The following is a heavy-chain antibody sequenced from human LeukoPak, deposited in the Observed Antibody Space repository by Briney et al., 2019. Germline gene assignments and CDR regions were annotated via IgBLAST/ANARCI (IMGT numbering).Heavy chain of an antibody. CDR2: IKQDGSEN. CDR1: GFTFSSYG. CDR3: AKADDYDNIDY. D-gene: IGHD3-22*01. V-gene: IGHV3-7*03. J-gene: IGHJ4*02. Sequence: GRSLRLSCAASGFTFSSYGMHWVRQAPGKGLEWVANIKQDGSENRYVDSVKGRFTISRDNAKNSLYLQMNSLRAEDTALYYCAKADDYDNIDYWGQGTLVTVSS.